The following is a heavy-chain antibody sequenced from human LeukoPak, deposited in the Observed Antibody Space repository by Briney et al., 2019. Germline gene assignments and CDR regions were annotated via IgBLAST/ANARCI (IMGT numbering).Heavy chain of an antibody. CDR1: GGSIRSGGYY. D-gene: IGHD3-10*01. J-gene: IGHJ5*02. V-gene: IGHV4-61*08. CDR3: ARDGWFGENWFDP. CDR2: IYYSGST. Sequence: PSETLSLTCAVSGGSIRSGGYYWSWIRQPPGKGLEWIGYIYYSGSTNYNPSLKSRVTISVDTSNNQFSLKLRSVTAADTAVYYCARDGWFGENWFDPWGQGTLVTVSS.